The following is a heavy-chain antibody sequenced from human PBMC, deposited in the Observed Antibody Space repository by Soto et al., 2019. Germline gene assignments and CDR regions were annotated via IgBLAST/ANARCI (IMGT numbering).Heavy chain of an antibody. D-gene: IGHD7-27*01. V-gene: IGHV4-31*01. CDR2: SYYSGST. CDR1: GGSISSGGYY. Sequence: QVQLQESGPGLVKPSQTLSLTCTVSGGSISSGGYYWRWLRQHPGKGLEWSGYSYYSGSTYYIPSRNSLVTISEYTSQNQFDLKLNSVTDADTAVYYCARPMHGNRGFDNWGQRTQPTVSS. CDR3: ARPMHGNRGFDN. J-gene: IGHJ4*02.